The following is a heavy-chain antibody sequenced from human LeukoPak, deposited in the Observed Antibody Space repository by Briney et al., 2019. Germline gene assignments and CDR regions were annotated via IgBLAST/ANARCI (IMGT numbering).Heavy chain of an antibody. D-gene: IGHD3-10*01. CDR2: INEDGSIT. J-gene: IGHJ4*02. CDR1: GFTFRTYR. CDR3: GRDLGGSSGY. V-gene: IGHV3-74*01. Sequence: GGPLRLSCALSGFTFRTYRMHWVRQAPGEGLVCVSRINEDGSITNYADSVKGRFSISRDNAKNTLYLQMNGLRAEDTAVYYCGRDLGGSSGYWGQGTLVTVSS.